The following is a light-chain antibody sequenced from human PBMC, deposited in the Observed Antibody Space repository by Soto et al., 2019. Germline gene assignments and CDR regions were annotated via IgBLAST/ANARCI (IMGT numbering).Light chain of an antibody. V-gene: IGKV1-5*03. CDR3: QQYSRYPLT. J-gene: IGKJ1*01. CDR2: KAA. Sequence: MTQSPSTLSASVGDRVTITCWASQSVGSWLAWHQQKAGRAPKVLVYKAASSPNGVPSRFSGSGSGTEFLLTISRLHPDVVANYFWQQYSRYPLTFGQGTKVEIK. CDR1: QSVGSW.